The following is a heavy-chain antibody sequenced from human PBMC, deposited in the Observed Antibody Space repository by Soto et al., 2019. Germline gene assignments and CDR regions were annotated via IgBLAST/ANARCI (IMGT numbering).Heavy chain of an antibody. D-gene: IGHD3-9*01. Sequence: QITLKESGPTLLKPTQTLTLTCTISGSSLSTSGVGVGWIRQPPGKALEWLALIYWDDDKRYSPSLKSRLTNSNDTSKNQVVLTMTNMDPVDTATYSCAHSLRYFDWLLPFMAVWGQVTTVTVSS. CDR2: IYWDDDK. CDR3: AHSLRYFDWLLPFMAV. V-gene: IGHV2-5*02. CDR1: GSSLSTSGVG. J-gene: IGHJ6*02.